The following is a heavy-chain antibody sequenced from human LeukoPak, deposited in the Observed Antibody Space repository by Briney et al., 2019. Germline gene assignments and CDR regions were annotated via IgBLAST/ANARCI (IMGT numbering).Heavy chain of an antibody. CDR3: ARETPQMDV. CDR1: GDSIRNFY. Sequence: SETLSLTCTVSGDSIRNFYWSWIRQSPGKGLEWIGCLYHSGITKYNPSLKSRVSISMDTSKNQFSLKMHSVTSADTAIYYCARETPQMDVWGKGTTVTVSS. V-gene: IGHV4-59*01. D-gene: IGHD4-23*01. J-gene: IGHJ6*04. CDR2: LYHSGIT.